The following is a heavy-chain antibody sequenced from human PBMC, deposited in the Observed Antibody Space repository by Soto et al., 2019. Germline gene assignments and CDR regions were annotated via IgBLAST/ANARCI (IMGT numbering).Heavy chain of an antibody. CDR2: SSNSGTFS. V-gene: IGHV3-11*06. Sequence: GGSLRLSCAASGFTFRSFTISWIRQAPGKGLEWISYSSNSGTFSRYADSVKGRFSISRDNTKNLLYLQMNSLRAEDTAVYYCARSGDNYNRLDYWGQGTPVTVSS. CDR3: ARSGDNYNRLDY. J-gene: IGHJ4*02. D-gene: IGHD1-1*01. CDR1: GFTFRSFT.